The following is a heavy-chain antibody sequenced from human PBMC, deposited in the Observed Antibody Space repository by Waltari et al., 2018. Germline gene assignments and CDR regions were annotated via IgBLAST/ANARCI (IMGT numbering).Heavy chain of an antibody. J-gene: IGHJ4*02. Sequence: EVQLVESGGGLVQPGGSLRLSCAASGFPFSNYWMHWVRQVPGKGLLWVTRINSGGTNTIYADSVKGRFTVSRANARNTLYLQLNSLRVEDSAVYYCVRGRFEYSGPNFFDRWGQGTRVIVSS. CDR3: VRGRFEYSGPNFFDR. CDR1: GFPFSNYW. CDR2: INSGGTNT. V-gene: IGHV3-74*01. D-gene: IGHD2-21*01.